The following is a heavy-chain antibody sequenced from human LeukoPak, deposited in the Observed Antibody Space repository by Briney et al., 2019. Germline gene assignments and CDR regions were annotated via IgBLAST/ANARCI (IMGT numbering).Heavy chain of an antibody. Sequence: GASVKVSCKASGYTLTNYDINWVRQTTGHGLKWTGWINPNSDKTSYTQNFQGRVTMTRNTSISTAYMELSRLRSEDTAVYYCARRTTTILEGWGQGTLVTVSS. CDR1: GYTLTNYD. CDR3: ARRTTTILEG. J-gene: IGHJ4*02. CDR2: INPNSDKT. V-gene: IGHV1-8*01. D-gene: IGHD3-3*01.